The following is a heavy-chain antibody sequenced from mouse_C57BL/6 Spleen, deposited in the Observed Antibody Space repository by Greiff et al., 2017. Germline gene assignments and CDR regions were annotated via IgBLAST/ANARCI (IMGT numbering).Heavy chain of an antibody. CDR3: ARGGSSYYFDY. V-gene: IGHV1-80*01. CDR1: GYAFSSYW. Sequence: QVQLQQSGAELVKPGASVKLSCKASGYAFSSYWLNWVKQRPGKRLEWIGQIYPGDGDTNYNGKFKGKATLTADKSSSTAYMQLSSLTYDDSAVYFGARGGSSYYFDYWGQGTTLTVSS. CDR2: IYPGDGDT. D-gene: IGHD1-1*01. J-gene: IGHJ2*01.